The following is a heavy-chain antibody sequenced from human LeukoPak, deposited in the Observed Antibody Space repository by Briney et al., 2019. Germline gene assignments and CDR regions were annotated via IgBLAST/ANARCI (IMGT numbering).Heavy chain of an antibody. Sequence: ASVKVSCKASGYTFTGYYMHWVRQAPGQGLEWMGWINPNSGGTNYAQKFQGRVTMTRDTSISTAYMELSRLRSDDTAVYYCARESTPYDFWSGYYNWSDPWGQGTLVTVSS. CDR2: INPNSGGT. CDR3: ARESTPYDFWSGYYNWSDP. D-gene: IGHD3-3*01. CDR1: GYTFTGYY. J-gene: IGHJ5*02. V-gene: IGHV1-2*02.